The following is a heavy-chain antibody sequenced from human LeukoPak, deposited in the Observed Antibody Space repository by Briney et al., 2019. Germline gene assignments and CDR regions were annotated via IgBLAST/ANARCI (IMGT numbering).Heavy chain of an antibody. D-gene: IGHD3-10*01. V-gene: IGHV1-69*04. Sequence: GASVKVSCKASGGTFSSYVISWVRQAPGQGLEWMGRIIPILGIANYAQKFQGRVTITADKSTSTAYMELSSLRSEDTAVYYCARDGDYYYGMDVWGQGTTVTVSS. CDR1: GGTFSSYV. CDR3: ARDGDYYYGMDV. J-gene: IGHJ6*02. CDR2: IIPILGIA.